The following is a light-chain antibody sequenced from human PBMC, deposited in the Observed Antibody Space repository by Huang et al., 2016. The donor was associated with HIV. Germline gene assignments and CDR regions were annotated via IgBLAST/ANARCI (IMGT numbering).Light chain of an antibody. CDR2: DAS. V-gene: IGKV3-11*01. J-gene: IGKJ1*01. Sequence: EIVLTQSPATLSLSPGERATLSCRASQSVSSYLAWYQQKPCQAPRLLIYDASNRATGIPARFSGSRSGTDFTLTISSLEPEEFAVYYCQQRSNWPRTFGQGTKVEIK. CDR3: QQRSNWPRT. CDR1: QSVSSY.